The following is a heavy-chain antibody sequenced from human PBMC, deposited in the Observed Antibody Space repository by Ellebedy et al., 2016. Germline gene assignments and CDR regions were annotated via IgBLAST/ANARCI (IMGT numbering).Heavy chain of an antibody. V-gene: IGHV4-34*01. CDR2: INHSGRN. D-gene: IGHD3-22*01. CDR3: ASVGHYSDLSSGYYSNEGFDY. CDR1: GGSFSGYF. J-gene: IGHJ4*02. Sequence: GSLRLSCAVYGGSFSGYFWIWIRQPPGKGLEWIGEINHSGRNNYNPSLKSRVTISIDTSKNQFSLKLRSVTAADTAVYYCASVGHYSDLSSGYYSNEGFDYWGQGTLVTVSS.